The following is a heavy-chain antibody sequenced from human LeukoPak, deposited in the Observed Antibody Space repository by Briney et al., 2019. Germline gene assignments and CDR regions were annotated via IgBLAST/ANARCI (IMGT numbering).Heavy chain of an antibody. J-gene: IGHJ4*02. D-gene: IGHD3-22*01. Sequence: PSETLSLTCTVSGGSISSSSYYWVWIRQPPGKGLEWIATIYYSGNTYYNPSLKSRLSMSVDTSKSQFSLTMNSVTAADAAVYYCARQPYYSDTSVHFDYWGQGTLVTVSS. CDR2: IYYSGNT. CDR3: ARQPYYSDTSVHFDY. CDR1: GGSISSSSYY. V-gene: IGHV4-39*01.